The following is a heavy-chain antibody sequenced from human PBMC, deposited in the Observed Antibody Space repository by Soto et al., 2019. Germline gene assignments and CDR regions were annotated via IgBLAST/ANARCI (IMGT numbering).Heavy chain of an antibody. CDR1: GGSISSSSYY. V-gene: IGHV4-39*01. Sequence: SETLSLTCTVSGGSISSSSYYWGWIRQPPGKGLEWIGSIYYSGSTYYNPSLKSRVTISVDTSKNQFSLKLSSVTAADTAVYYCAEIVGATKEVYWGQGTLVTVSS. CDR2: IYYSGST. D-gene: IGHD1-26*01. CDR3: AEIVGATKEVY. J-gene: IGHJ4*02.